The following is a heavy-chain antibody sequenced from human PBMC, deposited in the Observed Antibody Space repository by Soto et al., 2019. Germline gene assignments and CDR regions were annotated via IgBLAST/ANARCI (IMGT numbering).Heavy chain of an antibody. D-gene: IGHD2-2*01. CDR2: INSDGSST. V-gene: IGHV3-74*01. Sequence: GSLRLSCGASGFTFSSYWMHWVRLAPGRGLVWLSRINSDGSSTPYADSVKGRFTISRDNAKNTLYLQMNSLRAEDTAVYYCARDRCSSTSCYGGSNDAFDIWAQRTMVTVSS. J-gene: IGHJ3*02. CDR1: GFTFSSYW. CDR3: ARDRCSSTSCYGGSNDAFDI.